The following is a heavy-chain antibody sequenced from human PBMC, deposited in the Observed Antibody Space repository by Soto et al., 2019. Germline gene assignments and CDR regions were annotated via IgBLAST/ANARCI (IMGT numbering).Heavy chain of an antibody. CDR3: ATGYTQGSYYYYYGMDV. J-gene: IGHJ6*02. V-gene: IGHV1-24*01. Sequence: ASVKVSCKVSGYTLTELSMHWVRQAPGKGLEWMGGFDPEDGETIYAQKFQGRVTMTEDTSTDTAYMELSSLRSGDTAVYYCATGYTQGSYYYYYGMDVWGQGTTVTVSS. CDR2: FDPEDGET. CDR1: GYTLTELS. D-gene: IGHD5-18*01.